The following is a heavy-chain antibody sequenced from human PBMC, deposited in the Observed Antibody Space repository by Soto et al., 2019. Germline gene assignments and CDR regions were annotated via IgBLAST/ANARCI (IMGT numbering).Heavy chain of an antibody. J-gene: IGHJ4*02. D-gene: IGHD2-2*01. CDR1: GFTFSSYS. Sequence: PGGSLRLSCAASGFTFSSYSMNWVRQAPGKGLEWVSSISSSSSYIYYADSVKGRFTISRDNAKNSLYLQMNSLRSEDTAVYYCGRYQLLDYYFDYWGQGTLVTVS. CDR3: GRYQLLDYYFDY. V-gene: IGHV3-21*01. CDR2: ISSSSSYI.